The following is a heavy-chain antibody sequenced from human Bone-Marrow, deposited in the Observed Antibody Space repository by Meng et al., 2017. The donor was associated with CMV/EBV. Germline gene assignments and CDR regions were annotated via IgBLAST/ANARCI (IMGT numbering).Heavy chain of an antibody. CDR3: ARGPRYYDFWSGYRWFDP. D-gene: IGHD3-3*01. CDR1: GGSISSSNW. V-gene: IGHV4-4*02. Sequence: SETLSLTCAVSGGSISSSNWWSWVRQPPGRGLEWIGEIYHSGSTNYNPSLKSRVTISVDTSKNQFSLKLSSVTAADTAVYYCARGPRYYDFWSGYRWFDPWGQGTLVTVSS. CDR2: IYHSGST. J-gene: IGHJ5*02.